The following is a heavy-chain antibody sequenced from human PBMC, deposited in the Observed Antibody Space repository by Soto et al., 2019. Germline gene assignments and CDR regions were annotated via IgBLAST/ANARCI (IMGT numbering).Heavy chain of an antibody. Sequence: GGSLRLSCAASGFTFSSYGMHWVRQAPGKGLEWVAVISYDGSNKYYADSVKGRFTISRDNSKNTLYLQMNSLRAEDTAVYYCAKDGVNIVVVPAAMFHYYYYMDVWGKGTTVTVSS. V-gene: IGHV3-30*18. J-gene: IGHJ6*03. D-gene: IGHD2-2*01. CDR2: ISYDGSNK. CDR3: AKDGVNIVVVPAAMFHYYYYMDV. CDR1: GFTFSSYG.